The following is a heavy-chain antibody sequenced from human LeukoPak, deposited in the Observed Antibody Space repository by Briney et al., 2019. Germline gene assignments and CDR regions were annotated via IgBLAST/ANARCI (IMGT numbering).Heavy chain of an antibody. Sequence: ASVKVSCKASGYTFTNYYMHWVRQAPGEGLEWMGIINPTGGSTSYAQKFQGRVTMTRDTSTSTVYMELSSLRSDDTAVYYCARESHRLYDYVWGSYESKHYWGQGTLVTVSS. CDR1: GYTFTNYY. J-gene: IGHJ4*02. D-gene: IGHD3-16*01. V-gene: IGHV1-46*01. CDR3: ARESHRLYDYVWGSYESKHY. CDR2: INPTGGST.